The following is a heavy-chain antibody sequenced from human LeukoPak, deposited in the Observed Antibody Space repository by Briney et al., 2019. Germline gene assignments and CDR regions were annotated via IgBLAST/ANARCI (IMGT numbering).Heavy chain of an antibody. Sequence: PSETLSLTCTVSGGSISSSSYYWGWIRQPPGKGLEWIGSIYYSGSTYYNPSLKSRVTISVDTSKNQFSLKLSSVTAADTAEYYCVSDVLRYFAGNWFDPWGQGTLVTVSS. J-gene: IGHJ5*02. CDR3: VSDVLRYFAGNWFDP. D-gene: IGHD3-9*01. CDR1: GGSISSSSYY. V-gene: IGHV4-39*01. CDR2: IYYSGST.